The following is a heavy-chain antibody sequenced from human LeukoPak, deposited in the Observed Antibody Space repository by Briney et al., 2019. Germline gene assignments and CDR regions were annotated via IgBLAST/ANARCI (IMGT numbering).Heavy chain of an antibody. CDR2: INPNSGGT. J-gene: IGHJ6*02. Sequence: ASVKVSCKASGYTFTGYYMHWVRQAPGQGLEWMGWINPNSGGTNYAQKFQGWVTMTRDTSISTAYMELSRLRSDDTAVYYCARGQRQLWFSNYYYYGMDVWGQGTTVTVSS. D-gene: IGHD5-18*01. V-gene: IGHV1-2*04. CDR1: GYTFTGYY. CDR3: ARGQRQLWFSNYYYYGMDV.